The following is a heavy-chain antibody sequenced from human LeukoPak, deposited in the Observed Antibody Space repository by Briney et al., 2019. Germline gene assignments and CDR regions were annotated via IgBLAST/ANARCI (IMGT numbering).Heavy chain of an antibody. J-gene: IGHJ4*02. D-gene: IGHD3-22*01. V-gene: IGHV3-7*01. CDR1: GFTFSTYW. Sequence: GGSLRLSCAASGFTFSTYWMTWVRQAPGKGLEWVANIKQDGSEKYYVDSVKGRFTISRDNSKNTLYLQMNSLRAEDTAVYYCAKVEDSSGYYPFDYWGQGTLVTVSS. CDR3: AKVEDSSGYYPFDY. CDR2: IKQDGSEK.